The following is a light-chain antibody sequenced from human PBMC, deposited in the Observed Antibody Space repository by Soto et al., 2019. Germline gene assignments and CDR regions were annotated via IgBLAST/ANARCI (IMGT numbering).Light chain of an antibody. CDR3: QQRGNWPLT. J-gene: IGKJ1*01. CDR2: DAS. Sequence: EIVLTQSPATLSLSPGERATISCRASQSVSSYFAWYQQKPGQAPRLLIYDASNRATGIPARFSGSGSGTDFTLTISSLEPEDFAIYYCQQRGNWPLTFGQGTRWIS. V-gene: IGKV3-11*01. CDR1: QSVSSY.